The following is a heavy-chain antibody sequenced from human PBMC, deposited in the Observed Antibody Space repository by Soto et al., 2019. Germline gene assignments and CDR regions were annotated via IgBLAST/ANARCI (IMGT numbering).Heavy chain of an antibody. V-gene: IGHV1-18*01. CDR1: GYTFTSYG. CDR3: ARDAGQVVPAARFDP. D-gene: IGHD2-2*01. Sequence: ASVKVSCKASGYTFTSYGISWVRQAPGQGLEWMGWISAYNGNTNYAQKLQGRVTMTTDTSTSTAYMELRSLRSEDTAVYYCARDAGQVVPAARFDPWGQGTLVTVSS. CDR2: ISAYNGNT. J-gene: IGHJ5*02.